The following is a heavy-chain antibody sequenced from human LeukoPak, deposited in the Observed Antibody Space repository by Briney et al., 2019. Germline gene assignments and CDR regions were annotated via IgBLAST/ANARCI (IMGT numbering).Heavy chain of an antibody. D-gene: IGHD5-18*01. CDR1: GGSFSGYY. V-gene: IGHV4-34*01. CDR2: INHSGST. J-gene: IGHJ4*02. CDR3: ARGGYSYGSYDY. Sequence: SETLSLTCAVYGGSFSGYYWSWIRQPPGKGLEWIGEINHSGSTNYNPSLKSRVTISVDTSKNQFSLKLSSVTAADTAVYYCARGGYSYGSYDYWGQGTLVTVSS.